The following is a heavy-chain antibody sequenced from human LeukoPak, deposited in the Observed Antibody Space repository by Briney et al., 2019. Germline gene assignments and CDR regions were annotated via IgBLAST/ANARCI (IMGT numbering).Heavy chain of an antibody. CDR1: GFIFNNYG. J-gene: IGHJ4*02. CDR2: ISNDGGGT. CDR3: AKGSSGYFFDL. Sequence: PGGSLRLSCAASGFIFNNYGLVWVRQAPGKGLEWVSAISNDGGGTTYADFVEGRFSVSRDNSKNTPFLQMNSLRAEDTALYYCAKGSSGYFFDLWGQGTLVTVSS. V-gene: IGHV3-23*01. D-gene: IGHD3-22*01.